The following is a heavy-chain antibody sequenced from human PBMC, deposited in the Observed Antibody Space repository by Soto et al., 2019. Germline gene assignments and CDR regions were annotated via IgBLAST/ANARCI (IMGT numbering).Heavy chain of an antibody. CDR2: IYYSGST. J-gene: IGHJ5*02. Sequence: SETLSLTCTVSGGSISSGGYYWSWIRQHPGKGLEWIGYIYYSGSTYYNPSLKSRVTISVDTSKNQFSLKLSSVTAADTAVYYCARVALEYRSSSGSWFDPWGQGTLVTVSS. CDR3: ARVALEYRSSSGSWFDP. CDR1: GGSISSGGYY. V-gene: IGHV4-31*03. D-gene: IGHD6-6*01.